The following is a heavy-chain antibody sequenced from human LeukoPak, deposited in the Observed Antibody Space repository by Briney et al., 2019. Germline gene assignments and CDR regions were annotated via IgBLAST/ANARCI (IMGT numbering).Heavy chain of an antibody. CDR3: ARHDSSGYYQDY. D-gene: IGHD3-22*01. J-gene: IGHJ4*02. CDR1: GGSISSYF. Sequence: PSETLSLTCTVSGGSISSYFWSRIRQPPEKGLEWIGYIYYTGGTNYNPSLKSRVTISVDTSKNHFSLKLSSVTAADTAVYYCARHDSSGYYQDYWGQGTLVTVSS. CDR2: IYYTGGT. V-gene: IGHV4-59*08.